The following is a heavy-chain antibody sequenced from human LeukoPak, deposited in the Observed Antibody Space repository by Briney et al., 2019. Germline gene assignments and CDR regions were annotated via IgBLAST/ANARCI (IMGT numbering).Heavy chain of an antibody. J-gene: IGHJ4*02. Sequence: GGSLRLSCAASASTFSNYWMHWVRQAPGKGLVWVSRINPDGSRTNYADSVAGRFTISRDNAKNTLYLQMNSLRVEDTAVYYCARDPGRLLWFGELFLWGQGTLVTVSS. D-gene: IGHD3-10*01. CDR3: ARDPGRLLWFGELFL. V-gene: IGHV3-74*01. CDR1: ASTFSNYW. CDR2: INPDGSRT.